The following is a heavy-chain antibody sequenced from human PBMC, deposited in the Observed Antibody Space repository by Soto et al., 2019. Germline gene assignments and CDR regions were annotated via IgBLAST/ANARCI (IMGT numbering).Heavy chain of an antibody. V-gene: IGHV3-21*01. D-gene: IGHD3-10*01. Sequence: GGSLRLSCAASGFTFSTYSMNWVRQAPGKGLEWVSSISSSSRYIYYADSVKGRFTISRDNAKNSLYLQMNSLRAEDTAVYYCARIYGSGSYPYDYWGQGTLVTVSS. CDR1: GFTFSTYS. CDR2: ISSSSRYI. J-gene: IGHJ4*02. CDR3: ARIYGSGSYPYDY.